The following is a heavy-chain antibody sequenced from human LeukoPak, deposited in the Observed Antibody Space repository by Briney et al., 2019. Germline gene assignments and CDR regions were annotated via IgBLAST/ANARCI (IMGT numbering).Heavy chain of an antibody. J-gene: IGHJ6*02. CDR3: AREGPGIAAAGDHPSMDV. Sequence: GRPLRLSCAASGFTFSSYATHWVRQAPGKGLEWVAVISYDGSNKFYADSVKGRFTISRDNSKNTLYLQMNSLRAEDSAVYYCAREGPGIAAAGDHPSMDVWGQGTTVTVSS. CDR1: GFTFSSYA. D-gene: IGHD6-13*01. CDR2: ISYDGSNK. V-gene: IGHV3-30-3*01.